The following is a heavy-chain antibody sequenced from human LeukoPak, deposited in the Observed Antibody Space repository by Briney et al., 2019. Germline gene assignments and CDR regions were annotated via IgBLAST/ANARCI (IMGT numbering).Heavy chain of an antibody. CDR3: AREGFGESYYRTYYYYGMDV. V-gene: IGHV4-39*01. Sequence: SETLSLTCTVSGGSISSSSYYWGWIRQPPGTGLEWIGSIYYSGSTYYNPSLKSRVTISVDTSKNQFSLKLSSVTAADTAVYYCAREGFGESYYRTYYYYGMDVWGQGTTVTVSS. D-gene: IGHD3-10*01. J-gene: IGHJ6*02. CDR1: GGSISSSSYY. CDR2: IYYSGST.